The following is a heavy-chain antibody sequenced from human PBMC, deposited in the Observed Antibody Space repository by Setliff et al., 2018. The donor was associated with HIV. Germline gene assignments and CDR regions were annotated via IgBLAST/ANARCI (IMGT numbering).Heavy chain of an antibody. D-gene: IGHD7-27*01. CDR1: GYTLNEVS. Sequence: ASVKVSCKVSGYTLNEVSIHWVRQAPGKRPEWMGGFDPEHGKTIYAQKLQGRVTMTEDTSTDIASMGLSSLRSEDTAVYYCATGTWGYDAFDIWGQGTLVTVSS. J-gene: IGHJ3*02. CDR2: FDPEHGKT. V-gene: IGHV1-24*01. CDR3: ATGTWGYDAFDI.